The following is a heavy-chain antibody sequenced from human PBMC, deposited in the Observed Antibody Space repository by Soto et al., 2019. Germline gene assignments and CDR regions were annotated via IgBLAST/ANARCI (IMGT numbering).Heavy chain of an antibody. V-gene: IGHV3-7*01. D-gene: IGHD1-1*01. CDR1: GFTFSTYW. CDR2: IKQDGSER. J-gene: IGHJ4*02. Sequence: PGGSLRLSCAASGFTFSTYWMSWVRQAPGKGLEWVANIKQDGSERYYVDSVKGRFTISRDNAKNSLSLQMNSLRAEDTAVCYCATDSGTSDYWGQGXLVTVSS. CDR3: ATDSGTSDY.